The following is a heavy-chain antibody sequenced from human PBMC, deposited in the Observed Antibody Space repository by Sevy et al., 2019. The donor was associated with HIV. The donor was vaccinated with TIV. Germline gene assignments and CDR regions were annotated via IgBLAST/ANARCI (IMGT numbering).Heavy chain of an antibody. J-gene: IGHJ4*01. CDR2: IWFDGSNT. CDR1: GFTFSSFG. D-gene: IGHD4-17*01. V-gene: IGHV3-33*01. Sequence: GGSLRLSCAASGFTFSSFGMHWARQAPGKGLEWVAVIWFDGSNTYYAYSVKGRFTISRDIAKNTLHLQMNSLRAEDTAVYYCARDLEFYDSGDYGPAFMPDFWGHGTLVTVSS. CDR3: ARDLEFYDSGDYGPAFMPDF.